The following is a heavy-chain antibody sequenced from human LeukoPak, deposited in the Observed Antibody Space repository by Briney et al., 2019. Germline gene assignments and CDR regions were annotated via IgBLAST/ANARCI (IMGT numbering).Heavy chain of an antibody. J-gene: IGHJ4*02. V-gene: IGHV3-21*01. CDR3: GWFGELSSFDY. CDR1: GFIFSSYS. CDR2: ISSSSSFI. D-gene: IGHD3-10*01. Sequence: PGGSLRLSCAASGFIFSSYSINWVRQAPGKGLEWVSSISSSSSFIYYADSVKGRFAIPRDNVKDSVYLQMNSLGAEDTAVYYCGWFGELSSFDYWGRGTLVTVSS.